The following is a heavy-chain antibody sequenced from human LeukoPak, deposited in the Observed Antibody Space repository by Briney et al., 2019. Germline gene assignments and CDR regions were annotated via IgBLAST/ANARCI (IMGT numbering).Heavy chain of an antibody. CDR1: GFTFSSYA. Sequence: GGSLRLSCAASGFTFSSYAMSWVRQAPGKGLEWVSAISGGGGVTYYAESVKGRFTISRDNSGNTLFLQMNSLRAEDTALYYCAKARGDRSSYGMDVWGQGTTVTVSS. CDR2: ISGGGGVT. V-gene: IGHV3-23*01. D-gene: IGHD2-21*01. CDR3: AKARGDRSSYGMDV. J-gene: IGHJ6*02.